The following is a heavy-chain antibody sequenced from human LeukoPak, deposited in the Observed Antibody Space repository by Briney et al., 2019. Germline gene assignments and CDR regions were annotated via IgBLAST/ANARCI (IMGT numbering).Heavy chain of an antibody. Sequence: PSETLSLTCTVSGGSISSYYWSWIRQPPGKGLEWIGYIYHNGSTYYNPSLKSRVTVSVDTSKNQFSLKLSSVTAADTAVYYCARGWNYGLNWFDPWGQGTLVTVSS. V-gene: IGHV4-59*12. CDR2: IYHNGST. CDR1: GGSISSYY. D-gene: IGHD1-7*01. J-gene: IGHJ5*02. CDR3: ARGWNYGLNWFDP.